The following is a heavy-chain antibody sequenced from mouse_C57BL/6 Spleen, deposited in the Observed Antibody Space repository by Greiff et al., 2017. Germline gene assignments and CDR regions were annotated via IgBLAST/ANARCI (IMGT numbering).Heavy chain of an antibody. J-gene: IGHJ2*01. Sequence: QVQLQQPGAELVKPGASVKLSCKASGYTFTSYWMHWVKQRPGQGLEWIGMIHPNSGSTNYNEKFKSKATLTVDKSSRTAYMQLSSLTSEDSAVYYCARAPTYEYGFDYWGQGTTHTVSS. CDR3: ARAPTYEYGFDY. V-gene: IGHV1-64*01. D-gene: IGHD2-4*01. CDR1: GYTFTSYW. CDR2: IHPNSGST.